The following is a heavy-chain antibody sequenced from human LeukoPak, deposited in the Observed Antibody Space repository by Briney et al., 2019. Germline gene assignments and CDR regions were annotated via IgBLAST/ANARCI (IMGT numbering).Heavy chain of an antibody. V-gene: IGHV3-7*01. CDR2: IKQDGSEK. CDR3: ARESPILWFGEPDWFDP. CDR1: GFTFSSYW. J-gene: IGHJ5*02. D-gene: IGHD3-10*01. Sequence: GSLRLSCAASGFTFSSYWMSWVRQAPGKGLEWVANIKQDGSEKYYVDSVKGRFTISRDNAKNSLYLQMNSLRAEDTAVYYCARESPILWFGEPDWFDPWGQGTLVTVSS.